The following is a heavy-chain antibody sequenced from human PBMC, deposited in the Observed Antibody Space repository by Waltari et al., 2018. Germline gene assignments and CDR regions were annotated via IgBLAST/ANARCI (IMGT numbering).Heavy chain of an antibody. V-gene: IGHV4-38-2*02. CDR2: IYHSGST. CDR3: ARALDYGDNYYFDY. CDR1: GYSISSGYY. J-gene: IGHJ4*02. Sequence: QVQLQESGPGLVKPSETLSLTCTVSGYSISSGYYWGWIRQPPGQGLAGIGSIYHSGSTYYNPSRKSRVTISVDTSKNQFSLKLSSVTAADTAVYYCARALDYGDNYYFDYWGQGTLVTVSS. D-gene: IGHD4-17*01.